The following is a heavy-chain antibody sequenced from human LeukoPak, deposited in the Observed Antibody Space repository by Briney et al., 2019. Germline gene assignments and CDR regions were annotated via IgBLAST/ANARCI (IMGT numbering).Heavy chain of an antibody. CDR2: ISGSGGNT. Sequence: GGSLRLSCAASGFTFSNYAMSWVRQAPGKGLEWVSVISGSGGNTYYADSVKGRFTISRDNSKNTLYLQMNSLRAEDTAVYYCATITYDTKVYWGQGTLVTVSS. D-gene: IGHD3-22*01. CDR3: ATITYDTKVY. CDR1: GFTFSNYA. J-gene: IGHJ4*02. V-gene: IGHV3-23*01.